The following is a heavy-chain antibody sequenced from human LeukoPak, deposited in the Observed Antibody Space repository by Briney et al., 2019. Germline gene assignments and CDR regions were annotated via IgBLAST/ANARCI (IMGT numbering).Heavy chain of an antibody. CDR3: ARQFFWSGYSHAFDI. J-gene: IGHJ3*02. D-gene: IGHD3-3*01. Sequence: PSETLSLTCSVSRASIRSNSYYWAWIRQPPGKGLEWIGTVYYSGSTYYNPSLKSRVTISVDTSNNQLSLKLTSVTAADTAVYYCARQFFWSGYSHAFDIWGQGTMVTVSS. V-gene: IGHV4-39*01. CDR1: RASIRSNSYY. CDR2: VYYSGST.